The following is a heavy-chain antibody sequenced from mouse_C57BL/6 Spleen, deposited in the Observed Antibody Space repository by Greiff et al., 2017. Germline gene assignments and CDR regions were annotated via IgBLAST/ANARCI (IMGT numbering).Heavy chain of an antibody. V-gene: IGHV5-6*01. CDR3: ARIPTITTVVARYFDV. Sequence: DVHLVESGGDLVKPGGSLKLSCAASGFTFSSYGMSWVRQTPDKRLEWVATISSGGSYTYYPDSVKGRFTISRDNAKNTLYLQMSSLKSEDTAMYYCARIPTITTVVARYFDVWGTGTTVTVSS. J-gene: IGHJ1*03. CDR1: GFTFSSYG. CDR2: ISSGGSYT. D-gene: IGHD1-1*01.